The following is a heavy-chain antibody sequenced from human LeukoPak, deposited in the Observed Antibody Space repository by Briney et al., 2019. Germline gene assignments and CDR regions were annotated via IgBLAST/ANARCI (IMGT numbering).Heavy chain of an antibody. CDR3: ARVFQFRLLDI. Sequence: SETLSLTCTVSGGSISSYYWSWIRQPPGKGLEWIGYIYYSGSTNYNPSLKSRVTISVDTSKNQFSLKLSSVTAADTAVYYCARVFQFRLLDIWGQGTMVTVSS. CDR1: GGSISSYY. D-gene: IGHD4-11*01. J-gene: IGHJ3*02. CDR2: IYYSGST. V-gene: IGHV4-59*01.